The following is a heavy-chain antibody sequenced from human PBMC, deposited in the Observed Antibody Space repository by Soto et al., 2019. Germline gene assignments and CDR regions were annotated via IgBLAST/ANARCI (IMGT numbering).Heavy chain of an antibody. V-gene: IGHV3-23*01. CDR2: ISAGGDRT. Sequence: EVQVSESGGGLVQPGGSLRLSCATSGFTFSNYPMNWVRQAAGKGLEWVSGISAGGDRTYYADSVKGRFTIFRDNSKNSVSLRMNSLRVEDTAVYYCARRVWGQGTLVTVSS. CDR1: GFTFSNYP. J-gene: IGHJ4*02. CDR3: ARRV.